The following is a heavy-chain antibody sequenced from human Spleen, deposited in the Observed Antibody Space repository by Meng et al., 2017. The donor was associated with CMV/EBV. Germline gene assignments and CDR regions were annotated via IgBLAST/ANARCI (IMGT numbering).Heavy chain of an antibody. J-gene: IGHJ6*02. V-gene: IGHV1-69*04. D-gene: IGHD2-2*01. CDR2: IIPILGIA. CDR1: GGTFSSYT. Sequence: SVKVSCKASGGTFSSYTISWVRQAPGQGLEWMGRIIPILGIANYAQKFQGRVTITADKSTSTAYMELSGLRSEDTAVYYCAREPLYCSSTSCSYYGMDVWGQGTTVTVSS. CDR3: AREPLYCSSTSCSYYGMDV.